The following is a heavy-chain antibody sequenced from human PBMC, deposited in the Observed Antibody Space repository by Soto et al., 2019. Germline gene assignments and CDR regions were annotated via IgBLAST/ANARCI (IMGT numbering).Heavy chain of an antibody. Sequence: QVQLVESGGGVVQPGRSLRLSCAASGFTFSSYGMHWVRQAPGKGLEWVAVIWYDGSNKYYADSVKGRFTISRDNSKNTLYLHRNSLRAEDTGVYYCAGIYGLFDYWGQGTLVTVSS. CDR1: GFTFSSYG. D-gene: IGHD3-10*01. CDR2: IWYDGSNK. CDR3: AGIYGLFDY. J-gene: IGHJ4*02. V-gene: IGHV3-33*01.